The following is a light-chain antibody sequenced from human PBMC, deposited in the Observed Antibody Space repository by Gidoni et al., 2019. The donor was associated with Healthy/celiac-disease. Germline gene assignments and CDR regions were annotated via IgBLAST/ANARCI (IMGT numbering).Light chain of an antibody. CDR3: QQYNSYSVT. V-gene: IGKV1-5*03. CDR2: KAS. Sequence: DIQMTQSPSTLSASVGDRVTITCRASQSISSWLAWYQQKPGKAPKLLIYKASSLESGVPSRFSGSGSGTEFTLTISSLQPDDFATYYCQQYNSYSVTFGPGTKVVIK. CDR1: QSISSW. J-gene: IGKJ3*01.